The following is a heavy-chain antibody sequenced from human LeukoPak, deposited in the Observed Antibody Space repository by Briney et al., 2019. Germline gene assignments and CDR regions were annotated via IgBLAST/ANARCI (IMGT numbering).Heavy chain of an antibody. CDR1: GGSISSGGYS. Sequence: SETLSLTCAVSGGSISSGGYSCTWIRQPPGKGLEWIGYIYHSGSTYHNPSLKSRVTISVDRSKNQFSLELNSVTAADTAVYYCARGYCSSGNCPSFDCWGQGTLVTVSS. J-gene: IGHJ4*02. CDR3: ARGYCSSGNCPSFDC. V-gene: IGHV4-30-2*01. D-gene: IGHD2-15*01. CDR2: IYHSGST.